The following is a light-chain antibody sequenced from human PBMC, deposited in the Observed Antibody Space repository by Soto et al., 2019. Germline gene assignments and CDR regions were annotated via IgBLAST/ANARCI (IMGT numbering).Light chain of an antibody. CDR2: GAS. V-gene: IGKV3-20*01. Sequence: EIVLTQSPGTLSLSPGERATLSCRASQSVSSSYLAWYQQKPGQAPRLRLYGASSRATGSPDRFSGSGSGTDFTLTISRLEPEDFAVYYCQQYGSSRTFGGGTKVEIK. J-gene: IGKJ4*01. CDR3: QQYGSSRT. CDR1: QSVSSSY.